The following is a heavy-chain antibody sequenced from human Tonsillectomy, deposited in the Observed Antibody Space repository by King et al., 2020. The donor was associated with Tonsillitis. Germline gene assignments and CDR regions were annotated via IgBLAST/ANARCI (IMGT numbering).Heavy chain of an antibody. CDR2: IYYSGST. CDR1: GGSISSGGYY. Sequence: QLQESGPGLVKPSETLSLTCTVSGGSISSGGYYWSWIRQHPGKGLEWIGYIYYSGSTYYTPSLKSRVTISVDRSKNQFSLKLRSVTAADTAVHYCARGGGTAEVPVAMCAFDIWGQGTMVTVSS. CDR3: ARGGGTAEVPVAMCAFDI. V-gene: IGHV4-31*03. D-gene: IGHD2-2*01. J-gene: IGHJ3*02.